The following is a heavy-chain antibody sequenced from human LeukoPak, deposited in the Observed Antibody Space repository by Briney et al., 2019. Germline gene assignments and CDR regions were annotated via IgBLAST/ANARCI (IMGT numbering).Heavy chain of an antibody. J-gene: IGHJ4*02. CDR3: ARHNSDPVGIDY. D-gene: IGHD2/OR15-2a*01. CDR2: IYYSGST. V-gene: IGHV4-59*08. Sequence: PSETLSLTCTVAGGSISSYYWSWIRQPPGKGLEWIGYIYYSGSTNYNPSLKSRVTISVDTSKNQFSLKLSSVTAADTAVYYCARHNSDPVGIDYWGQGTLVTVSS. CDR1: GGSISSYY.